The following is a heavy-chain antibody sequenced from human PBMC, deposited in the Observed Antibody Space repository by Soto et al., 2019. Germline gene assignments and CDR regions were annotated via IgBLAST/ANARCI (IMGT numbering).Heavy chain of an antibody. D-gene: IGHD5-18*01. CDR1: GYTFTSYG. CDR3: ARDQQMAGHSYGSWFDP. V-gene: IGHV1-18*01. J-gene: IGHJ5*02. CDR2: ISAYNGNT. Sequence: ASVEVSCEASGYTFTSYGISWVRQAPGQGLEGMGWISAYNGNTNYAQKLQGRVTMTTDTSTSTAYMELRSLRSDDTAVYYCARDQQMAGHSYGSWFDPWGQGPLITVSS.